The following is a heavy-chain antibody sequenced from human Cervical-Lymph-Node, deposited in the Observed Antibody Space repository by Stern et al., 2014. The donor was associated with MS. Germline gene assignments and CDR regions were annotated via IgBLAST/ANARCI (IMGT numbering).Heavy chain of an antibody. V-gene: IGHV3-21*01. J-gene: IGHJ6*02. D-gene: IGHD5-12*01. CDR1: GFTFRSYS. CDR3: ARNTRYSGYDSLSVRYYYYGMDV. Sequence: EVQLVESGGGLVKPGGSLRLSCAASGFTFRSYSMNWVRQAPGKGLEWVSSISSSSSYIYYADSVKGRFTISRDNAKNSLYLQMNSLRAEDTAVYYCARNTRYSGYDSLSVRYYYYGMDVWGQGTTVTVSS. CDR2: ISSSSSYI.